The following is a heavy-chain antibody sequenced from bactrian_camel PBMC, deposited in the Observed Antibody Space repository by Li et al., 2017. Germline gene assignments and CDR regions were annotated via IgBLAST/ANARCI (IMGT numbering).Heavy chain of an antibody. CDR2: VLSTGRTT. Sequence: QVQLVESGGGLVQPGGSLKLSCVVSGLPFSDYSMTWVRQAPGKGLEWVSSVLSTGRTTYYADSVKDRFTISRDNAENTLYLQMNNLKSEHTARYYCVTGHRWYTFWGQGTQVTVS. D-gene: IGHD6*01. CDR1: GLPFSDYS. CDR3: VTGHRWYTF. V-gene: IGHV3-2*01. J-gene: IGHJ4*01.